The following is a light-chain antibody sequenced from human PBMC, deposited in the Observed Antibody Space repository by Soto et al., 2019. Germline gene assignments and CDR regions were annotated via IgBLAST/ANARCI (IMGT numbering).Light chain of an antibody. CDR1: QTINNN. CDR2: LTS. CDR3: QQYNNWLSIT. J-gene: IGKJ5*01. Sequence: VMTQAPATLSVSPGESATLSCRASQTINNNIAWYQLKDGQVPRLLIYLTSNRAAGIPARFSGSGSGTEFTLTISSLQSEDFAVYYCQQYNNWLSITFGQGTRLEIK. V-gene: IGKV3D-15*01.